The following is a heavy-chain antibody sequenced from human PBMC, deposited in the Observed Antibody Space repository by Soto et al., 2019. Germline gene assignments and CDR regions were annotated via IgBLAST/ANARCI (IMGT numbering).Heavy chain of an antibody. J-gene: IGHJ4*02. V-gene: IGHV1-18*01. CDR2: ISAYNGNT. CDR3: ARDSSGWSNYFDY. D-gene: IGHD6-19*01. CDR1: GYTFTSYG. Sequence: QVQLVQSGAEVKKPGASVKVSCKASGYTFTSYGVSWVRQAPGQGLEWMGWISAYNGNTNYAQKFQGRVTMTTDTPTSTVYMEPRSLRSDDTAVYYCARDSSGWSNYFDYWGQGTLVTVSS.